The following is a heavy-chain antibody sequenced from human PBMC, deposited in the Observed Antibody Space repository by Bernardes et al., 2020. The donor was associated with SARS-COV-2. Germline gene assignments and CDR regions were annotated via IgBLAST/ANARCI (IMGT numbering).Heavy chain of an antibody. CDR1: GYTFSSYG. CDR3: ARVGSWFGELLVGYMDV. J-gene: IGHJ6*03. D-gene: IGHD3-10*01. CDR2: ISGYSGNT. Sequence: ASVKVSCKASGYTFSSYGLTWVRQAPGQGLEWMGWISGYSGNTKYLQKLQGRVTMTTDTSTNTAYMELRSLRSDDTAVYYCARVGSWFGELLVGYMDVWGQGATVTVSS. V-gene: IGHV1-18*01.